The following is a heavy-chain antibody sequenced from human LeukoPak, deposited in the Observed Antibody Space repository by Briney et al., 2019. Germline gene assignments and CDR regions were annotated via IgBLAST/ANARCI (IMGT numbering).Heavy chain of an antibody. J-gene: IGHJ4*02. V-gene: IGHV3-21*01. CDR3: ARGLSTDEFDY. Sequence: GGSLRLSCAASGFTFSSYGMNWVRQGPGKGLEWVSSIISSSRYIYYADSVKGRFTISRDNAKNSLYLQMNSLRAEDTAVCYCARGLSTDEFDYWGQGTLVTVSS. D-gene: IGHD2-8*02. CDR1: GFTFSSYG. CDR2: IISSSRYI.